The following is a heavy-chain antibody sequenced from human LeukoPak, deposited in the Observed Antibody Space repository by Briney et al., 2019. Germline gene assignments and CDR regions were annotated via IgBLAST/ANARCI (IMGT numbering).Heavy chain of an antibody. Sequence: GRSLRLSCAASGFTFSSYGMHWVRQAPGKGLEWVAVIWYDGSNKCYADSVKGRFTISRDNSKNTLYLQMNSLRAEDTAVYYCAKGRGYSYGWLDYWGQGTLVTVSS. CDR1: GFTFSSYG. CDR2: IWYDGSNK. D-gene: IGHD5-18*01. CDR3: AKGRGYSYGWLDY. V-gene: IGHV3-33*06. J-gene: IGHJ4*02.